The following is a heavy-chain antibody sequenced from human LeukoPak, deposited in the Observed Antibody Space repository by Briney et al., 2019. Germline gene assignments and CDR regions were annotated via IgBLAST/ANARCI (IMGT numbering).Heavy chain of an antibody. CDR3: ASGGSYYFYYFDY. J-gene: IGHJ4*02. CDR2: IIPIFGTA. Sequence: GASVGVSCKASGGTFSSYAISWVRQAPGQGLEWMGGIIPIFGTANYAQKFQGRVTITADESTSTAYMELSSLRSEDTAVYYCASGGSYYFYYFDYWGQGTLVTVSS. CDR1: GGTFSSYA. D-gene: IGHD1-26*01. V-gene: IGHV1-69*13.